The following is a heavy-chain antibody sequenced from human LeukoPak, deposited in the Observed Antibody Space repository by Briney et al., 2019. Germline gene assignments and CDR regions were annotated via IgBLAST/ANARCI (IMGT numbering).Heavy chain of an antibody. D-gene: IGHD3-16*01. CDR2: IRYDGNNK. CDR3: ARRRTSTNSYTS. J-gene: IGHJ4*02. CDR1: GFTFSDYS. V-gene: IGHV3-30*02. Sequence: PGGSLRLSCAASGFTFSDYSMHWVRQAPGKGLNWVAFIRYDGNNKYYADSVKGRFTISRDNAKNSVYLQMNSLRAEDTAVYYCARRRTSTNSYTSWGQGTLVTVSS.